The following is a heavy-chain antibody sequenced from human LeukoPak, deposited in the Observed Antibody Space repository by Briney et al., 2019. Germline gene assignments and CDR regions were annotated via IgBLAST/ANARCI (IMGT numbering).Heavy chain of an antibody. J-gene: IGHJ3*02. CDR3: ATSMAQDVDAFHI. V-gene: IGHV3-21*01. D-gene: IGHD2-8*01. CDR1: GFTFNNYA. CDR2: ISSRSTYI. Sequence: GGSLRLSCAASGFTFNNYAMSWVRQAPGKGLEWVSSISSRSTYIYYADSVKGRFTISRDNAKNSLYLQMNNLRAEDTAMFYCATSMAQDVDAFHIWGQGTMVTVSS.